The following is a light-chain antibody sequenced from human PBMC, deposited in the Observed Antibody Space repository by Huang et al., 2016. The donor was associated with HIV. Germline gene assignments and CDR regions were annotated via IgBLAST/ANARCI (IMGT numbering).Light chain of an antibody. J-gene: IGKJ4*01. CDR2: DAS. CDR1: HSVDSD. Sequence: EIEMTQSPATLSVSPGERATLSCRASHSVDSDLAWYQQKPGQAPRPLIYDASTRATGISAKVNGTGSGTEFSLSITNLQSEDFAVYYCQQYNDWPPLTFGGGTKVEI. CDR3: QQYNDWPPLT. V-gene: IGKV3-15*01.